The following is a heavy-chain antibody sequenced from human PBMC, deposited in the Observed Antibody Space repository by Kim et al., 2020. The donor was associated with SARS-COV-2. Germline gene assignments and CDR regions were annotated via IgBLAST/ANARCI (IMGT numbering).Heavy chain of an antibody. Sequence: GGSLRLSCSASGFTFSSYAMHWVRQAPGKGLEYVSAISSNGGSTYYADSVKGRFTISRDNSKNTLYLQMSSLRAEDTAVYYCVKGAGGIRITMFRGVHKNYGMDVWGQGTTVTVSS. V-gene: IGHV3-64D*09. D-gene: IGHD3-10*01. CDR2: ISSNGGST. CDR3: VKGAGGIRITMFRGVHKNYGMDV. J-gene: IGHJ6*02. CDR1: GFTFSSYA.